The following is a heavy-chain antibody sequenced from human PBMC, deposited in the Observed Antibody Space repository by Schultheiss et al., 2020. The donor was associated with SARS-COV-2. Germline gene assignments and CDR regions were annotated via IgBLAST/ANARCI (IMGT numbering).Heavy chain of an antibody. CDR1: GFTFSSYE. J-gene: IGHJ2*01. D-gene: IGHD3-9*01. CDR3: ARPQGRHTIEYFDL. Sequence: GGSLRLSCAASGFTFSSYEMNWVRQAPGKGLEWVSYISSSGSTIYYADSVKGRFTISRDNAKNSLYLQMNSLRAEDTAVYYCARPQGRHTIEYFDLWGRGTLVTVSS. CDR2: ISSSGSTI. V-gene: IGHV3-48*03.